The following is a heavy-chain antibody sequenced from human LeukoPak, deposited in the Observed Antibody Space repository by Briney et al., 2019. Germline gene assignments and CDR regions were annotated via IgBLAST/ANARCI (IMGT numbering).Heavy chain of an antibody. CDR1: GFTFSSYS. CDR2: ITSSSNNI. V-gene: IGHV3-48*01. J-gene: IGHJ6*03. Sequence: GGSLRLSCTASGFTFSSYSMNWVRQAPGKGLEWVSYITSSSNNINYADSVKGRFTISRDNSKNTLYLQMNSLRAEDTAVYYCAKEMGGSYYYYYMDVWGKGTTVTISS. CDR3: AKEMGGSYYYYYMDV. D-gene: IGHD1-26*01.